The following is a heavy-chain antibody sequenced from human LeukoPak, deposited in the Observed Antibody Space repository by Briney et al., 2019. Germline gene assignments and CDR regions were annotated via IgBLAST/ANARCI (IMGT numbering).Heavy chain of an antibody. D-gene: IGHD1-26*01. V-gene: IGHV4-59*01. CDR3: ARASYVGAIDY. CDR1: GGSISSYY. Sequence: SETLSLTCTVSGGSISSYYWSWIRHPPGQGLGWNGYVYYSGSTNYNPSLKSRVTISVDTSKNQFSLKLSSVTAADTAVYYCARASYVGAIDYWGQGTLVTVSS. CDR2: VYYSGST. J-gene: IGHJ4*02.